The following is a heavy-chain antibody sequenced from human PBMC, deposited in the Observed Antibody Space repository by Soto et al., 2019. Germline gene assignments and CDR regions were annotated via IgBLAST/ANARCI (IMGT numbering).Heavy chain of an antibody. D-gene: IGHD3-9*01. J-gene: IGHJ4*02. CDR2: IYYSGST. CDR1: GGSISSGGYY. CDR3: ARDNGDYDILTGSYYFDY. Sequence: SETLSLTCTVSGGSISSGGYYWSWIRQHPGKGLEWIGYIYYSGSTYYNPSLKSRVTISVDTSKNQFSLKLSSVTAADTAVYYCARDNGDYDILTGSYYFDYWGQGTLVTISS. V-gene: IGHV4-31*03.